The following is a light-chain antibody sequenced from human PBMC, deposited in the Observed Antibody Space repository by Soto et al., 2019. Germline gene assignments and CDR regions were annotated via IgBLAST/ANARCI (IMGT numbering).Light chain of an antibody. CDR3: CSFAGSYILNV. J-gene: IGLJ1*01. Sequence: QSVLTQPRSVSGSPGQSVTISCTGTSSDVGGYNYVSWYQQHPGKAPKLMIYDVSKRPSGVPDRFSGSKSGNTASLTISGLQAEDEADYYCCSFAGSYILNVFGTGTKVTVL. CDR1: SSDVGGYNY. CDR2: DVS. V-gene: IGLV2-11*01.